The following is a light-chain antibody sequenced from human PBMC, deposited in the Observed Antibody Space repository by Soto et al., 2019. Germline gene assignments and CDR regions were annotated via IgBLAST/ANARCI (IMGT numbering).Light chain of an antibody. V-gene: IGKV3-20*01. CDR2: GAS. CDR3: QQYGTSPYT. CDR1: QRLTSNS. J-gene: IGKJ2*01. Sequence: EIVLTQSPGTLSLSPGERATLSCGASQRLTSNSLAWYQQKPGQAPRLLVYGASIRATGIPDRFSGSGSGTDFTLTISRLETKDFAVYYCQQYGTSPYTFGQGTKLEIK.